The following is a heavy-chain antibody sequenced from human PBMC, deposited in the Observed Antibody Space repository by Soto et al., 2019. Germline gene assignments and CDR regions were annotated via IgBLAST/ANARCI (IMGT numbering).Heavy chain of an antibody. CDR2: IYWDDDK. Sequence: QITLKESGPTLVKPTQTLTLTCTFSGFSLSSTRMAVGWIRQPPGKALEWLALIYWDDDKRYIPFLKSRLTIPKDTSKHQVVLTLSIMDPVDTARYYCAHIVVAGLGYYFDYWGQGTLVTVSS. V-gene: IGHV2-5*02. J-gene: IGHJ4*02. CDR1: GFSLSSTRMA. D-gene: IGHD6-19*01. CDR3: AHIVVAGLGYYFDY.